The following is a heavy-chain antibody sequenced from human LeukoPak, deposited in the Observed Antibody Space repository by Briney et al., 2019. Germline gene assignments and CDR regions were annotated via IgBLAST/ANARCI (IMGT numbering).Heavy chain of an antibody. V-gene: IGHV3-21*06. CDR2: ISSSSSYI. Sequence: GGSLRLSCAASGFIFSSYNMNWVRQAPGKGLEWVSSISSSSSYIDHADSVRGRFTISRDNAKNSLYLQMNSLRAEDTAVYYCARGEGMDVWGQGTTVTVSS. CDR3: ARGEGMDV. CDR1: GFIFSSYN. J-gene: IGHJ6*02.